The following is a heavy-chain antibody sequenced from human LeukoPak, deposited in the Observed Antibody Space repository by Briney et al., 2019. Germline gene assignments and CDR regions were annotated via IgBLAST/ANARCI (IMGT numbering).Heavy chain of an antibody. Sequence: PGGSLRLSCAASGFTFSSYSMNWVRQAPGKGLEWVSSISSSGSYIYYADSLKGRFTISRDNAKNSLYLQMNSLRADDTAVYYCARFAAGGSYYYYMDVWGKETTVTVSS. CDR2: ISSSGSYI. CDR3: ARFAAGGSYYYYMDV. CDR1: GFTFSSYS. J-gene: IGHJ6*03. D-gene: IGHD6-25*01. V-gene: IGHV3-21*01.